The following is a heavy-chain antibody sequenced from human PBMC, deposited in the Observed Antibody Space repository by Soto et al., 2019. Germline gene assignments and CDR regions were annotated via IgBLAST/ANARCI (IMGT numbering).Heavy chain of an antibody. CDR2: INSDGSST. Sequence: GGSLRLSCAAYGFTFRSYWMHWVRQAPGKGLVWVSRINSDGSSTSYADSVKGRFTISRDNAKNTLYLQLNSLRAEDTAVYYCARSCFGDTTRPRAFDIWGQGTMVTVSS. V-gene: IGHV3-74*01. J-gene: IGHJ3*02. D-gene: IGHD1-26*01. CDR1: GFTFRSYW. CDR3: ARSCFGDTTRPRAFDI.